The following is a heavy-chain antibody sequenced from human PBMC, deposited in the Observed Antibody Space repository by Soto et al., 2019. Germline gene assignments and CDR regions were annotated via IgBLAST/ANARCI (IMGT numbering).Heavy chain of an antibody. V-gene: IGHV4-39*01. J-gene: IGHJ3*02. Sequence: PSETLSLTCTVSGGSISSSSYYWGWIRQPPGKGLEWIGSIYNSGSTYYNQSLKNRVTISVDTSKKQLTLKLSSVTAADTAVYYCARLGLGYAFDIWGQGTMVT. D-gene: IGHD3-16*01. CDR2: IYNSGST. CDR3: ARLGLGYAFDI. CDR1: GGSISSSSYY.